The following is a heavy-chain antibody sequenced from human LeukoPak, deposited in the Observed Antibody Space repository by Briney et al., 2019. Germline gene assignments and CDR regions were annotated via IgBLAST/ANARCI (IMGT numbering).Heavy chain of an antibody. J-gene: IGHJ4*02. V-gene: IGHV4-34*01. CDR3: AQIGYCSSTSCPKPSDY. Sequence: PSETLSLTCAVYGGSFSGYYWSWIRQPPGKGLEWIGEINHSRSTNYNPSLKSRVTISVDTSKNQFSLKLSSVTAADTAVYYCAQIGYCSSTSCPKPSDYWGQGTLVTVSS. CDR2: INHSRST. D-gene: IGHD2-2*01. CDR1: GGSFSGYY.